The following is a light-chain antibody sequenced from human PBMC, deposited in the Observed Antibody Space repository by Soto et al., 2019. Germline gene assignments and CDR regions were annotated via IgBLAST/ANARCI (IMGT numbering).Light chain of an antibody. V-gene: IGKV1-5*01. CDR2: DAS. CDR3: QQYSSYKT. Sequence: DIQMTQSPSTLSASVGDRVTITSRASQTISRSLAWYQQKPGKAPNLLISDASSLQSGVPSRFSGSGSGTEFTLTISSLQPDDFATYYCQQYSSYKTFGQGTKLEI. J-gene: IGKJ2*01. CDR1: QTISRS.